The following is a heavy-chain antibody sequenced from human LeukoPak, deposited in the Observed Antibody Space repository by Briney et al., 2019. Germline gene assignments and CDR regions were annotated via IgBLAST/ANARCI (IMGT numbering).Heavy chain of an antibody. CDR2: VYYSGST. J-gene: IGHJ4*02. CDR1: GGSISSSSYY. Sequence: SETLSLTCTVSGGSISSSSYYWGWIRQPPGKGLEWIGSVYYSGSTYYNPSLKSRVTISVDTSKNQFSLKLSSVTAADTAVYYCARGYSSSWYFYFDYWGQGTLVTVSS. CDR3: ARGYSSSWYFYFDY. D-gene: IGHD6-13*01. V-gene: IGHV4-39*07.